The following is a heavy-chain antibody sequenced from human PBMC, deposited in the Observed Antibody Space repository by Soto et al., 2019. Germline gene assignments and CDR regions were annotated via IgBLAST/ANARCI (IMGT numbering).Heavy chain of an antibody. CDR1: GGSISSGDYY. J-gene: IGHJ4*02. V-gene: IGHV4-30-4*01. CDR2: IYYSGST. Sequence: SETLSLTCTVSGGSISSGDYYWSWIRQPPGKGLEWIGYIYYSGSTYYNPSLKSRVTISVDTSKNQFSLKLSSVTAADTAVYYCATRPYSSSTYYFDYWGQGTLVTVSS. D-gene: IGHD6-6*01. CDR3: ATRPYSSSTYYFDY.